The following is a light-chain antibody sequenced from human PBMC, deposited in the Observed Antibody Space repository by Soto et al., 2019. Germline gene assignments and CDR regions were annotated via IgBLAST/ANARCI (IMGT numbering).Light chain of an antibody. Sequence: QSVLTQPPSVSGAPGQRGTISCTGSSSNLGAGYDVHWYRQLPGTAPKLLIFGNINRPSGVPDRFSGSRSGTSASLAITGLQAEDEADYYCQSYDSSLSGWVFGGGTKLTVL. CDR3: QSYDSSLSGWV. CDR2: GNI. CDR1: SSNLGAGYD. J-gene: IGLJ3*02. V-gene: IGLV1-40*01.